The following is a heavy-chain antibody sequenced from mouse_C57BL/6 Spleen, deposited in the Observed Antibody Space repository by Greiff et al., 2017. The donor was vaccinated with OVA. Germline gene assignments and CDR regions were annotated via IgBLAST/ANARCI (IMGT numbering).Heavy chain of an antibody. J-gene: IGHJ4*01. V-gene: IGHV1-19*01. CDR1: GYTVTDYY. CDR3: ASGLYAIDY. CDR2: INPYNGGT. Sequence: EVQLQQSGPVLVKPGASVKMSCKASGYTVTDYYLNWVKPSHGKRLEWIGVINPYNGGTSYNQKFKGKATLPVDKSSSTAYMELNSLTSEDSAVYYCASGLYAIDYWGQGTSVTVSS.